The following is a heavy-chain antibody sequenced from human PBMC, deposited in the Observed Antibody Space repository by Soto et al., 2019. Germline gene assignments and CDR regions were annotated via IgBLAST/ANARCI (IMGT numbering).Heavy chain of an antibody. CDR2: IIDSGAST. V-gene: IGHV3-23*01. Sequence: PGGSLRLSCAASGFTFRSCAMGWVRQAPGKGLEWVSDIIDSGASTYYADSVKGRFTISRDNSKSTLYLQMNSLRAEDTALYYCAKGRSYYYYYGVDVSGQGTTVTVSS. CDR3: AKGRSYYYYYGVDV. CDR1: GFTFRSCA. J-gene: IGHJ6*02.